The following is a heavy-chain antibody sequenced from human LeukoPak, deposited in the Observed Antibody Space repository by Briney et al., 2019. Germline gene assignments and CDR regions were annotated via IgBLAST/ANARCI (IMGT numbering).Heavy chain of an antibody. Sequence: PSETLSLTCTLSGGSLRSSSNFWGWIRQPPGKGLEWIGRIHYSGDTNYNPSLKSRVTISVDTSKNQFSLRLSSVTAADTAVYYCARTYYYDSSGSVGQYFDSWGQGTLVTVSS. CDR1: GGSLRSSSNF. CDR2: IHYSGDT. J-gene: IGHJ4*02. D-gene: IGHD3-22*01. V-gene: IGHV4-39*01. CDR3: ARTYYYDSSGSVGQYFDS.